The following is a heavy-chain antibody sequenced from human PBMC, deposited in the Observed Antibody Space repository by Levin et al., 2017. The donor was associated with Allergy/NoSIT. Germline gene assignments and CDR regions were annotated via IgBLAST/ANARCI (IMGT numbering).Heavy chain of an antibody. D-gene: IGHD3-10*01. CDR2: IYSSGSA. J-gene: IGHJ4*02. CDR1: GGSISSGSYY. Sequence: SQTLSLTCKVSGGSISSGSYYWSWIRQPAAKGLDWIGRIYSSGSANYNPSLKSRVTISVDTSKNQFSLKVRSVTAADTAVYYCARAEVGSEHWGQGTLVTVSS. CDR3: ARAEVGSEH. V-gene: IGHV4-61*02.